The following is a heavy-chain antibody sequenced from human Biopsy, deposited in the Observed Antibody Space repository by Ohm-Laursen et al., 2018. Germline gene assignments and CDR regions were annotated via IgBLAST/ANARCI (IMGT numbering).Heavy chain of an antibody. D-gene: IGHD1-26*01. CDR2: IIPMFGTA. CDR1: GGTFINYA. V-gene: IGHV1-69*13. J-gene: IGHJ4*02. CDR3: ARGPHSGSHSCFDY. Sequence: SVKVSCKASGGTFINYAISWVRQAPGQGLEWMGGIIPMFGTANYAQMFQGRVTISADESTSTSYMGLSSLTTGDTAIYYCARGPHSGSHSCFDYWGRGTLVTVSS.